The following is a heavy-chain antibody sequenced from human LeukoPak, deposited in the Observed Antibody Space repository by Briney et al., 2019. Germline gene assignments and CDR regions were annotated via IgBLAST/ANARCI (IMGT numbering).Heavy chain of an antibody. Sequence: PGGSLRLSCAASGFPFSTYAMSWVRQAPGKGLEWVSSIRASDGATYYADSVKGRFAISRDNSKNTLYLQMNSLRAEDAAVYYCAKDVYGDYGGPDYWGQGTLVTVSS. CDR2: IRASDGAT. CDR3: AKDVYGDYGGPDY. D-gene: IGHD4-17*01. V-gene: IGHV3-23*01. CDR1: GFPFSTYA. J-gene: IGHJ4*02.